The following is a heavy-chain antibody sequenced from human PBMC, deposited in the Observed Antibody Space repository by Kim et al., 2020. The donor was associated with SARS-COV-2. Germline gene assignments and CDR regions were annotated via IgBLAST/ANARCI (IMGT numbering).Heavy chain of an antibody. Sequence: TYSPPSLKSRVTISVDTSKNRFSLKLVSVTAADTAVYYCASPIAVAGTGYWGQGTLVTVSS. V-gene: IGHV4-39*01. D-gene: IGHD6-19*01. CDR2: T. CDR3: ASPIAVAGTGY. J-gene: IGHJ4*02.